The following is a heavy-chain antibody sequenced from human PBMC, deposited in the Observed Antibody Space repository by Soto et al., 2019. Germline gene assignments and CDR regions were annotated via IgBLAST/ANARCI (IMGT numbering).Heavy chain of an antibody. CDR2: IYYSGST. V-gene: IGHV4-59*01. Sequence: PSETLSLTCTVSGGSISSYYWSWIRQPPGKGLEWIGYIYYSGSTNYNPSLKSRVTISVDTSKNQFSLKLSSVTAADTAVYYCARAGILTYYDILTGYYSGQYYYYGMDGWGQGNTVTVSS. CDR1: GGSISSYY. J-gene: IGHJ6*02. CDR3: ARAGILTYYDILTGYYSGQYYYYGMDG. D-gene: IGHD3-9*01.